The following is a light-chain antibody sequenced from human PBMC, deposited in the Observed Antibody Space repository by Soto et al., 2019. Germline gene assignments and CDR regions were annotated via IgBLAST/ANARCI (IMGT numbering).Light chain of an antibody. CDR2: LGS. V-gene: IGKV2-28*01. CDR3: MQALHTPTWT. CDR1: QSLLHSNGYNY. J-gene: IGKJ1*01. Sequence: DIVMTQSPLSLPVTPGAPASISCRSSQSLLHSNGYNYLDWYLQKPGQSPQLLIYLGSNRASGVPDRFSGSGSGTDFTLKISRVEAEDVGVYYCMQALHTPTWTLGQGTKVEIK.